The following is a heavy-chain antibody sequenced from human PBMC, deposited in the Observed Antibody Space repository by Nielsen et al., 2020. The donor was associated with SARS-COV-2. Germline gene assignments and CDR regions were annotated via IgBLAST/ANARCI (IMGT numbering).Heavy chain of an antibody. CDR1: GYTFSSFG. V-gene: IGHV1-18*01. CDR3: ATHPQTTYDTSGAPSKLDY. J-gene: IGHJ4*02. CDR2: ISTNNGDT. Sequence: ASVKVSCKASGYTFSSFGISWVRQAPGQGLEWMGWISTNNGDTNYAQKFQGRVTMTTDTSTSTAYMELRSLRSDDTAVYYCATHPQTTYDTSGAPSKLDYWGQGTLVTVSS. D-gene: IGHD3-22*01.